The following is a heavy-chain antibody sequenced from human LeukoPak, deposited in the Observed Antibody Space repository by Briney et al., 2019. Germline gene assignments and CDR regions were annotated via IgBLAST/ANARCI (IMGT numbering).Heavy chain of an antibody. Sequence: ASVKVSCKASGYTFTSYGVSWVRQAPGQGLEWMGSISGYNGNTNYAPKFQGRVTVTTDTSTSTAYMELRSLRSDDTAVYYCARGGRWLGELLPFDYWGQGTLVTVSS. J-gene: IGHJ4*02. V-gene: IGHV1-18*01. CDR3: ARGGRWLGELLPFDY. D-gene: IGHD3-10*01. CDR2: ISGYNGNT. CDR1: GYTFTSYG.